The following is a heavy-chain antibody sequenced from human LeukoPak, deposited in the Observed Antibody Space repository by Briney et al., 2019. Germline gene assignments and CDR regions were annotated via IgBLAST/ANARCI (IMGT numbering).Heavy chain of an antibody. J-gene: IGHJ6*04. CDR3: ARWIQLWQRYGMDV. D-gene: IGHD5-18*01. V-gene: IGHV3-30*03. CDR1: GFTFSSYG. CDR2: ISYDGSNK. Sequence: GRPLRLSCAASGFTFSSYGMHWVRQAPGKGLEWVAVISYDGSNKYYADSVKGRFTISRDNSKNTLYLQMNSLRAEDTAVYYCARWIQLWQRYGMDVWGKGTTVTVSS.